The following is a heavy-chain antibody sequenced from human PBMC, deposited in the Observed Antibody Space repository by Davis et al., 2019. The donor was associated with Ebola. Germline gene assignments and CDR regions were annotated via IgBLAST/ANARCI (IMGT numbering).Heavy chain of an antibody. V-gene: IGHV3-23*01. J-gene: IGHJ3*02. Sequence: PGGSLRLSCVISESSFSNYAMSWVRQAPGGGLEWVASIAGGSNLIYYADSVKGRFTISRDNSRSTVYLQMNNLRVEDTAIYYCAKDMQPGNGILDPFDIWGQGTMVTVSS. CDR3: AKDMQPGNGILDPFDI. D-gene: IGHD1-26*01. CDR1: ESSFSNYA. CDR2: IAGGSNLI.